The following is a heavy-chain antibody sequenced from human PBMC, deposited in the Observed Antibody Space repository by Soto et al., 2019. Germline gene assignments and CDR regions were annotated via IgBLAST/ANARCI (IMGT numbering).Heavy chain of an antibody. CDR3: AKGGITGTTFLSGYYGVDV. D-gene: IGHD1-7*01. CDR2: IAYDGSNK. V-gene: IGHV3-30*18. CDR1: GFTLRSYG. Sequence: GGTLRRSCAASGFTLRSYGMHWVSKAPGKGMEGVAIIAYDGSNKYYAGSVEGRFTIARNKFKNTLYLQMNSLRAEDTAVYYCAKGGITGTTFLSGYYGVDVWGQGSTVTVSS. J-gene: IGHJ6*02.